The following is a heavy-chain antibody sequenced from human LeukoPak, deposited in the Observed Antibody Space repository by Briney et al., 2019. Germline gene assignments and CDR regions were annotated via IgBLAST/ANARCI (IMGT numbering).Heavy chain of an antibody. V-gene: IGHV1-18*01. Sequence: GASVKVSCKASGYTFTSYGISWVRQAPGQGLEWMGWISAYNGNTNYAQKLRGRVTMTTDTSTSTAYMELRSLRSDDTAVYYCARTNDYGDYVELWNWYFDLWGRGTLVTVSS. CDR1: GYTFTSYG. CDR3: ARTNDYGDYVELWNWYFDL. CDR2: ISAYNGNT. J-gene: IGHJ2*01. D-gene: IGHD4-17*01.